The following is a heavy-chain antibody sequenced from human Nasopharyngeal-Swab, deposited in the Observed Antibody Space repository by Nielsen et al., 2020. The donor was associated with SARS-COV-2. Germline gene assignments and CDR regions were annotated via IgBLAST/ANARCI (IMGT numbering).Heavy chain of an antibody. V-gene: IGHV1-3*01. CDR3: AREWIQLWPDAFDI. J-gene: IGHJ3*02. CDR2: INAGNGNT. Sequence: WVRQAPGQRLEWMGWINAGNGNTKYSQKFQGRVTMTRDTSTSTVYMELSSLRSEDTAVYYCAREWIQLWPDAFDIWGQGTMVTVSS. D-gene: IGHD5-18*01.